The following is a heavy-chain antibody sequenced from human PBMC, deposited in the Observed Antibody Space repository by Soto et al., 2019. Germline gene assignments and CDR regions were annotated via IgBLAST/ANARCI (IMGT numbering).Heavy chain of an antibody. J-gene: IGHJ5*02. CDR2: IWYDGSNK. V-gene: IGHV3-33*01. D-gene: IGHD7-27*01. Sequence: QVQLVESGGGVVQPGRSLRLSCAASGFTFSSYGMHWVRQAPGKGLEWVAVIWYDGSNKYYADSVKGRFTISRDNSKNTLYLQMNSLRAEDTAVYYCAREEGLLGYNWFDPWGQGTLVTVSS. CDR3: AREEGLLGYNWFDP. CDR1: GFTFSSYG.